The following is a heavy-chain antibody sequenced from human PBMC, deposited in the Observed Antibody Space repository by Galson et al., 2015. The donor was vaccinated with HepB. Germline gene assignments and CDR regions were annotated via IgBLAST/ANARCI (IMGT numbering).Heavy chain of an antibody. J-gene: IGHJ4*02. CDR2: ISSSSSYT. V-gene: IGHV3-11*06. D-gene: IGHD6-13*01. CDR1: GFTFSDYY. CDR3: AKYTRTAAGPPVY. Sequence: SLRLSCAASGFTFSDYYMSWIRQAPGKGLEWVSYISSSSSYTNYADSVKGRFTISRDNAKNSLYLQMNSLRAEDTAVYYCAKYTRTAAGPPVYWGQGTLVTVSS.